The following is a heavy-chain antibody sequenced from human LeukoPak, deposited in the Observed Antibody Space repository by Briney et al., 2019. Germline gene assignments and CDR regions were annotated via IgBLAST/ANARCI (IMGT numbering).Heavy chain of an antibody. CDR2: IYTSGST. Sequence: PSETLSLTCTVSGGSISSYYWSWIRQPAGKGLEWIGRIYTSGSTNYNPSLKSRVTMSVGTSKNQFSLKLSSVTAADTAVYYCARDIAPSPLVWFDPWGQGTLVTVSS. CDR1: GGSISSYY. CDR3: ARDIAPSPLVWFDP. J-gene: IGHJ5*02. V-gene: IGHV4-4*07. D-gene: IGHD6-13*01.